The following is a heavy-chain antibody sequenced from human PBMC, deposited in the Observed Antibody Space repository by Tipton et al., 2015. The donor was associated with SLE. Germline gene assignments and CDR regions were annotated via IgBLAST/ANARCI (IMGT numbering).Heavy chain of an antibody. CDR2: IRYDGSNE. D-gene: IGHD1-26*01. V-gene: IGHV3-30*02. Sequence: SLRLSCAASGFTFSSYGMQWVRQAPGKGLEWVAFIRYDGSNEYYADSVKGRFIISRDNSKNTLYLQMNSLRAEDTAVYYCAKNMGYFDYWGKGPRSPSPQ. CDR3: AKNMGYFDY. J-gene: IGHJ4*03. CDR1: GFTFSSYG.